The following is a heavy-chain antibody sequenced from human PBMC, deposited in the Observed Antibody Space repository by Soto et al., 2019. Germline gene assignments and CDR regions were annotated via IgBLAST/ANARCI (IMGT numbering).Heavy chain of an antibody. D-gene: IGHD3-10*01. CDR1: RFPFISYA. J-gene: IGHJ4*02. CDR3: AKDQSRGYYYGSGSPGY. Sequence: LSCTASRFPFISYARIWVRQAPGKGLEWVSAISGSGGSTYYADSVKGRFTISRDNSKNTLYLQMNSLRAEDTAVYYCAKDQSRGYYYGSGSPGYWGQGTLVTVSS. V-gene: IGHV3-23*01. CDR2: ISGSGGST.